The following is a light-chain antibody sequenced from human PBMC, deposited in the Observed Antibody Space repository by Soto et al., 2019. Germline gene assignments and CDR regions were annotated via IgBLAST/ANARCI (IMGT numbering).Light chain of an antibody. CDR3: GTWDSSLSAPI. CDR1: SSNIGNNY. Sequence: QSVLTQPPSVSVAPGQTVTISCSGSSSNIGNNYVSWYQQLPGTAPKLLIYDNNKRPSGIPDRFSGSKSGTSATLGITGLQTGDEADYYCGTWDSSLSAPIFGGGTKLTVL. V-gene: IGLV1-51*01. J-gene: IGLJ2*01. CDR2: DNN.